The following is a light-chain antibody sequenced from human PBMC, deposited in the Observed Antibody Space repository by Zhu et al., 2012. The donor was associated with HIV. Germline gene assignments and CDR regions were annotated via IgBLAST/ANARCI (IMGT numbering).Light chain of an antibody. CDR2: GAF. J-gene: IGKJ2*01. V-gene: IGKV3-15*01. Sequence: EIVMTQSPATLSVSPGERATLSCRASQSVSTNLAWYQQKPGQTPRLLIYGAFTRASGIPARFSGSGSGTEFTLNISIMQSEDFAVYYCQQYNNWPPYTFGQGTKLEIK. CDR1: QSVSTN. CDR3: QQYNNWPPYT.